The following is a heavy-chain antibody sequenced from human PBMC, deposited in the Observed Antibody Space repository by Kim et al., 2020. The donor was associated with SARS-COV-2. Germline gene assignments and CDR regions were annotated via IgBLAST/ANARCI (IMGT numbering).Heavy chain of an antibody. J-gene: IGHJ6*02. CDR3: SSDRGRVYDMDI. CDR2: IYFSGRA. D-gene: IGHD6-13*01. Sequence: SETLSLTCTVSGDSINNYFWGWIRQPPGKGLEWIGIIYFSGRATYNPTLRSRVTISLDTSTNQFSLTLTSVTDADTAMYLCSSDRGRVYDMDIWGQGTTVTVSS. V-gene: IGHV4-59*13. CDR1: GDSINNYF.